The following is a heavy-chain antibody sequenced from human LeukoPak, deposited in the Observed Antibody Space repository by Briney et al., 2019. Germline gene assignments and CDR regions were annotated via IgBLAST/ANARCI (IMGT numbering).Heavy chain of an antibody. Sequence: SETLSLTCTVSGGSISSYHWSWIRQPPGKGLECIGHIYSSGSTNYNPSLKSRVTISVDTSKNQFSLKLNSVTAADTAVYYCAKSNGYGLVDIWGQGTMVTVSS. J-gene: IGHJ3*02. CDR1: GGSISSYH. CDR3: AKSNGYGLVDI. V-gene: IGHV4-59*12. CDR2: IYSSGST. D-gene: IGHD3-10*01.